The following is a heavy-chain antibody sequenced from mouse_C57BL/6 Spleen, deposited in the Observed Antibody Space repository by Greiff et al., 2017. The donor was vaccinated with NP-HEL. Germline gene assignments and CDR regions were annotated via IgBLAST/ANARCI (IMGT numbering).Heavy chain of an antibody. CDR1: GFTFSDAW. CDR3: TRSHYYGSSPWFAY. Sequence: EVKLMESGGGLVQPGGTMKLSCAASGFTFSDAWMDWVRQSTEKGLEWVAEIRNKANNHATYYAESVKGRFTISRDDSKSSVYLQMNSLRAEDTGIYYCTRSHYYGSSPWFAYWGQGTLVTVSA. CDR2: IRNKANNHAT. V-gene: IGHV6-6*01. J-gene: IGHJ3*01. D-gene: IGHD1-1*01.